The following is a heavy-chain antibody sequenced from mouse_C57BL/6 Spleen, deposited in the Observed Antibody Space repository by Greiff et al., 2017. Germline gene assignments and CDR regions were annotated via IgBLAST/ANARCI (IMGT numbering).Heavy chain of an antibody. CDR1: GYAFSSYW. V-gene: IGHV1-80*01. CDR2: IYPGDGDT. CDR3: ARSSSGYVAY. J-gene: IGHJ3*01. D-gene: IGHD3-2*02. Sequence: QVQLQQSGAELVKPGASVKISCKASGYAFSSYWMNWVKQRPGKCLAWIGQIYPGDGDTNYNGKFKGKATLTADKSSSTAYMQLSSLTSEDAAVYFCARSSSGYVAYWGQGTLVTVSA.